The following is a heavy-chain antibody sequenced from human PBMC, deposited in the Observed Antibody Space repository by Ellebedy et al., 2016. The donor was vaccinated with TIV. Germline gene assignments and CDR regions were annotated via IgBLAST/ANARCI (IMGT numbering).Heavy chain of an antibody. J-gene: IGHJ4*02. D-gene: IGHD3-22*01. V-gene: IGHV4-39*07. CDR1: GGSISSSYY. Sequence: SETLSLTXTVSGGSISSSYYWGWIRQPPGKGLEWIGTIYYSGSTYYNPSLKSRVTISIDTSKNQFSLKLGSVTAADTAVYYCARDDYYDSSGYYHGLDYWGQGTQVTVSS. CDR2: IYYSGST. CDR3: ARDDYYDSSGYYHGLDY.